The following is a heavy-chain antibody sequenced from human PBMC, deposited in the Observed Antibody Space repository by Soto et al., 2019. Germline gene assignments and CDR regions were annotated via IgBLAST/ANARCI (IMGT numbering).Heavy chain of an antibody. D-gene: IGHD3-16*02. V-gene: IGHV4-31*03. CDR3: ARDYRARHWFDP. Sequence: QVQLQESGPGLVKPSQTLSLTCTVSGGSISSGGYYWSWIRQHPGKGLEWIGYIYYSGSTYYNPSLKRRXXIXVXXSTNPFALKLRSVTAADTAVYYGARDYRARHWFDPWGQGTLVTVSS. J-gene: IGHJ5*02. CDR1: GGSISSGGYY. CDR2: IYYSGST.